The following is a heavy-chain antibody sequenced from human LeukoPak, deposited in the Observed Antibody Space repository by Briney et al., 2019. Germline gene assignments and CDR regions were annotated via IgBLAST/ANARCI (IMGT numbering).Heavy chain of an antibody. CDR2: IYYSGST. CDR1: GGSISSSSYY. V-gene: IGHV4-39*07. Sequence: SETLSLTCTVSGGSISSSSYYWGWIRQPPGKGLEWIGSIYYSGSTYYNPSLKSRVTISVDTSKNQFSLKLSSVTAADTAVYYCARYIMVRGVIIYNWFDPSGQGTLVTVSS. J-gene: IGHJ5*02. CDR3: ARYIMVRGVIIYNWFDP. D-gene: IGHD3-10*01.